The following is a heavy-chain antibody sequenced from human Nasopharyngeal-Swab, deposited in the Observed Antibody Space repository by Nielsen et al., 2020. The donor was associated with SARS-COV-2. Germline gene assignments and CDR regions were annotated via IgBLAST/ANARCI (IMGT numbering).Heavy chain of an antibody. Sequence: SVKVSCKASGFIFTTSAVQWVRQARGQRLEWIGWIVVGSGNTNYAQKFQERVTITRDMSTSTAYMELSSLRSEDTAVYYCAAGSAYYDSSDNTFDYWGQGTLVTVSS. CDR2: IVVGSGNT. J-gene: IGHJ4*02. CDR3: AAGSAYYDSSDNTFDY. CDR1: GFIFTTSA. D-gene: IGHD3-22*01. V-gene: IGHV1-58*01.